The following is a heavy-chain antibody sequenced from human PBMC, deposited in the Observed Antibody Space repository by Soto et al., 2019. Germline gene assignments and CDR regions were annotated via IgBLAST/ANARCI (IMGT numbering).Heavy chain of an antibody. CDR1: GFTFSSYS. CDR3: ARDQVPGLDAFDI. CDR2: ISRSAGNT. Sequence: EVQLVESGGGLVKPGGSLRLSCAASGFTFSSYSMNWVRQAPGKGLEWVSSISRSAGNTYYADSVKGRFTISRDNAKNSMYRQMTSLRAEDTAVYYCARDQVPGLDAFDIWGQGTMVTVSS. V-gene: IGHV3-21*01. J-gene: IGHJ3*02.